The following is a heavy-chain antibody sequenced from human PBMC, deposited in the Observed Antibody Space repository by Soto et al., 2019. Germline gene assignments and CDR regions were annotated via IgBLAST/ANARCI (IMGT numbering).Heavy chain of an antibody. CDR3: ARSLSTIGGRPDS. V-gene: IGHV1-2*02. D-gene: IGHD6-6*01. J-gene: IGHJ4*02. CDR1: GYTFTGYY. Sequence: SVKVSCKASGYTFTGYYMHWVRQAPGQGLEWMGWINPNSGDTKYAQKFQGRVTMTRDTSTRTAYMEVSRLTSDDTAVYYCARSLSTIGGRPDSWGQGTLVTVSA. CDR2: INPNSGDT.